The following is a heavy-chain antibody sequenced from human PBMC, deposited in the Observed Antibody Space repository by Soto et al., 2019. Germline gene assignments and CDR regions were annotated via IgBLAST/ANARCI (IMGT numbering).Heavy chain of an antibody. Sequence: SETLSLTCTVSGGSISSGGYYWSWIRQHPGKGLEWIGYIYYSGSTYYNPSLKSRVTISVDTSKNQFSLKLSSVTAADTAVYYCARYAIAAAGTHDYWGQGTLVTVSS. V-gene: IGHV4-31*03. CDR3: ARYAIAAAGTHDY. CDR2: IYYSGST. D-gene: IGHD6-13*01. J-gene: IGHJ4*02. CDR1: GGSISSGGYY.